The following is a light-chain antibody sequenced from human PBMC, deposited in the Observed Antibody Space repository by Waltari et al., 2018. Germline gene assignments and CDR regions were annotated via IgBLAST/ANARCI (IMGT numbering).Light chain of an antibody. J-gene: IGKJ2*01. CDR1: QSISSW. CDR3: QQYNSYPYT. Sequence: DIQMTQSPSTLSASVGNRVTITCRASQSISSWLAWYQQKPGKAPKLLIYKASSLESGVPSRFSGSGSGTEFTLTISSLQPDDFATYYCQQYNSYPYTFGQGTKLEIK. CDR2: KAS. V-gene: IGKV1-5*03.